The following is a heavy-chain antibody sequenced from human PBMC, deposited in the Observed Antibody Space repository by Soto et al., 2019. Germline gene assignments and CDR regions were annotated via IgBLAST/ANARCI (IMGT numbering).Heavy chain of an antibody. D-gene: IGHD3-10*01. V-gene: IGHV3-30-3*01. J-gene: IGHJ6*02. CDR3: AREVGVRGVLYYYYGMDV. CDR2: ISYDGSNK. CDR1: GFTFSSYA. Sequence: QVQLVESGGGVVQPGRSLRLSCAASGFTFSSYAMHWVRQAPGKGLEWMAVISYDGSNKYYADSVKGRFTISRDNSKNTLYLQMNSLRAEDTAVYYCAREVGVRGVLYYYYGMDVWGQGTTVTVSS.